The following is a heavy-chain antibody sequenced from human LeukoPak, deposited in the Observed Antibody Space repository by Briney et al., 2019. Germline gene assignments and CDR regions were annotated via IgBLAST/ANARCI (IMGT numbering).Heavy chain of an antibody. V-gene: IGHV5-51*01. D-gene: IGHD3-9*01. CDR2: IYPGDSDT. J-gene: IGHJ3*02. CDR3: ARPANYDILTGYHNDAFDI. CDR1: GYSFTSYW. Sequence: GESLKISCKGSGYSFTSYWIGWVRQMPGKGLEWMGIIYPGDSDTRYSPSFQGQVTISADKSISTAYLQWSSLKASDTAMYYCARPANYDILTGYHNDAFDIWGQGTMITVSS.